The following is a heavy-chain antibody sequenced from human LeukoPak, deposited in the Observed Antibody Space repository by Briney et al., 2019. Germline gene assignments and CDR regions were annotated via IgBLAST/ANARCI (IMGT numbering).Heavy chain of an antibody. J-gene: IGHJ5*02. CDR2: IYYSGST. CDR1: GGSISSSSYY. CDR3: ARVIHRSGSYNWFDP. Sequence: SETLSLTCTVSGGSISSSSYYWGWIRQPPGKGLEWIGSIYYSGSTYYNPSLKSRVTISVDTSKNQFSLKLSSVTAADTAVYYCARVIHRSGSYNWFDPWGQGTLVTVSS. V-gene: IGHV4-39*07. D-gene: IGHD3-10*01.